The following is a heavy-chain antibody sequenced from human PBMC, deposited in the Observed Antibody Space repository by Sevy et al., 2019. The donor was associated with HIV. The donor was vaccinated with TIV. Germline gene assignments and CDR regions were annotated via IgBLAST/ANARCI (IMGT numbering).Heavy chain of an antibody. D-gene: IGHD3-22*01. V-gene: IGHV3-21*04. J-gene: IGHJ4*02. CDR1: GFTFSYYD. CDR3: ASPLNYYDSPSAY. CDR2: ISSGSSYI. Sequence: GGSLRLSCAASGFTFSYYDMNWVRQAPGKGLEWVSSISSGSSYIFYADSVKGRFTISRDNANNSLYLQMNSLRAEDTAVYYCASPLNYYDSPSAYWGQGTLVTVSS.